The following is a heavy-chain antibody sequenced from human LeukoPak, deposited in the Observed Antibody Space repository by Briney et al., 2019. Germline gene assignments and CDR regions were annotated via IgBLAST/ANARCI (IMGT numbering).Heavy chain of an antibody. CDR3: ASTALGYYTTSSCPDY. J-gene: IGHJ4*02. D-gene: IGHD2-2*01. CDR1: GYFISSGYY. V-gene: IGHV4-38-2*01. Sequence: SETLSLTCAVSGYFISSGYYWGWIRQPPGKGLEWIGGVSHSGSTFYTPSLKSRVTISVDPSRNQFSLKLSSLTAADTAVYYCASTALGYYTTSSCPDYWGPGTLVTVSS. CDR2: VSHSGST.